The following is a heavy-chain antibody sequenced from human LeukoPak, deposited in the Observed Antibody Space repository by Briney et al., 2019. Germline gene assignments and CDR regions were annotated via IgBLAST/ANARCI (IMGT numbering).Heavy chain of an antibody. Sequence: GGSLKLSCVASGFIFSGSALHWVRQTSGKGLEWVGHIRSKTNNYATGYAASVKGRLTTSRDDSKNTAYLQMNSLKTEDTAVYYCLSLWSGSYTPVWGQGTLVTVSS. V-gene: IGHV3-73*01. J-gene: IGHJ4*02. CDR1: GFIFSGSA. CDR3: LSLWSGSYTPV. D-gene: IGHD3-3*01. CDR2: IRSKTNNYAT.